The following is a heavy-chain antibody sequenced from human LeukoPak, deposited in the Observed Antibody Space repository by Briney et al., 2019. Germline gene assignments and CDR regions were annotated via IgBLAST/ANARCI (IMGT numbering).Heavy chain of an antibody. Sequence: GASVKVSCKASGYTFTSYGISWVRQAPGQGLEWMGWISAYNGNTNYAQKLQGRVTMTTDTSTSTAYMELRSLRSDDTAVYYCARDLAVVVTAIPHPPYYFDYWGQGTLVTVSS. D-gene: IGHD2-21*02. J-gene: IGHJ4*02. CDR3: ARDLAVVVTAIPHPPYYFDY. CDR1: GYTFTSYG. V-gene: IGHV1-18*01. CDR2: ISAYNGNT.